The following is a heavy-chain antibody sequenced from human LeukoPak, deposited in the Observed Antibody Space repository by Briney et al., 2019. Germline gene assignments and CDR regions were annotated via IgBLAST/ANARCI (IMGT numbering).Heavy chain of an antibody. CDR3: ARPRGSYYSAFDI. CDR1: GYSFSSYW. V-gene: IGHV5-51*01. J-gene: IGHJ3*02. CDR2: IYPGDSDT. Sequence: MRGESLKISCKGSGYSFSSYWIGWVRQMPGKGLEWMGIIYPGDSDTRYSPSFQGQVTISADKSISTAYLQLSSLKAADTAMYFCARPRGSYYSAFDIWGQGTMVTVSS. D-gene: IGHD1-26*01.